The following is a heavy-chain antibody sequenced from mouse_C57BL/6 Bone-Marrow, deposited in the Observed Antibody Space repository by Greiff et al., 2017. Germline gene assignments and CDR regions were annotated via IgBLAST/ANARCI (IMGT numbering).Heavy chain of an antibody. D-gene: IGHD3-3*01. CDR3: TTEGFFDY. CDR2: IDPENGDT. Sequence: VQLQQSGAELVRPGASDKLSCTASGFNIKDDYMHWVKQRPEQGLEWIGWIDPENGDTEYASKFQGKATITADTSSNTAYLQLSSLTSEDTAVYYCTTEGFFDYWGQGTTLTVSS. CDR1: GFNIKDDY. J-gene: IGHJ2*01. V-gene: IGHV14-4*01.